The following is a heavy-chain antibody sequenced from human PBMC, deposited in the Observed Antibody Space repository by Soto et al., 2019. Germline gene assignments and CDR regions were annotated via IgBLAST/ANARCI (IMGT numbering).Heavy chain of an antibody. V-gene: IGHV3-23*01. CDR3: AKRRGAGGHFDY. CDR1: GFTFRSYA. J-gene: IGHJ4*02. Sequence: DVQLLESGGGLVQPEGSLSLSCAASGFTFRSYAMGWVRQGPGKGLEWVAVVSIGGSTHYADSVRGRFTISRDNSKNTLSLQMNSLTAEDTAVYFCAKRRGAGGHFDYWGQGALVTVSS. CDR2: VSIGGST. D-gene: IGHD2-15*01.